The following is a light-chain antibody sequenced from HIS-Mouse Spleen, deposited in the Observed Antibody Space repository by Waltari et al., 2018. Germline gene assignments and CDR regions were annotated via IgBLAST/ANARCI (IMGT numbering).Light chain of an antibody. V-gene: IGLV3-25*03. CDR2: KDS. Sequence: SYELTQPPSVSVSPGQTARITCSGDALPKQYAYWYQQKPGQAPVLVIYKDSERPSGIPERFSGSSSGTTDEAGYYCQSADSSGTYSVVFGGGTKLTVL. CDR1: ALPKQY. J-gene: IGLJ2*01. CDR3: QSADSSGTYSVV.